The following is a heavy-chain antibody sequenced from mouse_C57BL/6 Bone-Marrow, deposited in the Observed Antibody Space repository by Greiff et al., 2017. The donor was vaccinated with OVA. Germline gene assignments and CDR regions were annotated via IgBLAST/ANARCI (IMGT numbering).Heavy chain of an antibody. J-gene: IGHJ1*03. Sequence: QVQLKQSGAELVRPGTSVKMSCKASGYTFTNYWIGWAKQRPGHGLEWIGDLYPGGGYTNYNEKFKGKATLTADKSSSTAYMQFSSLTSDDSAIYYCARRLINWYFDVWGTGTTVTVSS. V-gene: IGHV1-63*01. CDR3: ARRLINWYFDV. CDR1: GYTFTNYW. CDR2: LYPGGGYT.